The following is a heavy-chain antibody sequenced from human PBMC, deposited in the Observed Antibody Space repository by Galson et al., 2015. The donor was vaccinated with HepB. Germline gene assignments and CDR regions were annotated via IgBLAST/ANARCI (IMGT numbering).Heavy chain of an antibody. CDR1: GFTFSSYA. J-gene: IGHJ4*02. V-gene: IGHV3-23*01. CDR2: ISGSGGST. CDR3: AKGRDNVLRFLEWLFFDY. D-gene: IGHD3-3*01. Sequence: SLRLSCAASGFTFSSYAMSWVRQAPGKGLEWVSAISGSGGSTYYADSVKGRFTISRDNSKNTLYLQMNSLRAEDTAVYYCAKGRDNVLRFLEWLFFDYWGQGPLVTVSS.